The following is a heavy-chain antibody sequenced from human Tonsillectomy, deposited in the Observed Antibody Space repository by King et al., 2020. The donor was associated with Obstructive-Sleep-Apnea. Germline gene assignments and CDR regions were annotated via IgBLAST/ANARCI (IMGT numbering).Heavy chain of an antibody. V-gene: IGHV4-30-4*01. J-gene: IGHJ4*02. CDR3: ARASWSKISHDY. D-gene: IGHD2-15*01. Sequence: MQLQESGPGLVKPSQTLSLTCTVSGGSISSGDYYWSWIRQPPGKGLEWIGYIYYSGSSYYYPSLKSRVTISVYTSKNQFSLKLSSVTAADTAVYYCARASWSKISHDYWGQGTLVTVSS. CDR2: IYYSGSS. CDR1: GGSISSGDYY.